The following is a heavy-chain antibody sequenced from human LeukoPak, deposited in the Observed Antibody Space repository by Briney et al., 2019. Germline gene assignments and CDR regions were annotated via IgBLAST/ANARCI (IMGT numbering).Heavy chain of an antibody. D-gene: IGHD6-13*01. J-gene: IGHJ4*02. CDR3: ARGDSSSWYGNY. CDR1: GGSISSYY. Sequence: TTSETLSPTCTVSGGSISSYYWSWIRQPPGKGLEWLGYIYYSGSTNYNPSLKSRVTISVDTSKNQFSLKLSSVTAADTAVYYCARGDSSSWYGNYWGQGTLVTVSS. CDR2: IYYSGST. V-gene: IGHV4-59*01.